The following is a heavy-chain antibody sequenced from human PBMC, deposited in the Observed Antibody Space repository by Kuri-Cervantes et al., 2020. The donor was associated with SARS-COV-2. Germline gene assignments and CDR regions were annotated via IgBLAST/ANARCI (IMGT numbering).Heavy chain of an antibody. J-gene: IGHJ3*02. CDR3: AKDYRITMVRVGAFDI. CDR2: ISGSGGST. Sequence: GESLKISCAASGFTFDDYGMSWVRQAPGKGLEWVSAISGSGGSTYYADSVKGRFTISRDNSKNTLYLQMNSLRAEDTAVYYCAKDYRITMVRVGAFDIWGQGTMVTVSS. V-gene: IGHV3-23*01. CDR1: GFTFDDYG. D-gene: IGHD3-10*01.